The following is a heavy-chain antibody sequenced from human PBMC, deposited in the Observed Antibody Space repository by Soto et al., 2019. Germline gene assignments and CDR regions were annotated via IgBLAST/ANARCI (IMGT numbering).Heavy chain of an antibody. CDR2: ISGSGSTI. J-gene: IGHJ4*02. CDR3: ARDVRRSADDFDY. CDR1: GFTFSSYA. Sequence: EVQLLESGGDLVQPGGSLRLSCAASGFTFSSYAMSWVRQAPGKGLEWVSAISGSGSTIYYADSVKGRFTISRDNAKNSLYLQMNSLRAEDTAVYYCARDVRRSADDFDYWGQGTLVTVSS. V-gene: IGHV3-23*01.